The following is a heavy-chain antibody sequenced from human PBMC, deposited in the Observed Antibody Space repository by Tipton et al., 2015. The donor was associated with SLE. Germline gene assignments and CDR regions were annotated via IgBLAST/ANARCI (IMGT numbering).Heavy chain of an antibody. CDR2: IYYSGST. CDR1: GGSISSHY. D-gene: IGHD4-17*01. CDR3: AREVTVTGGDAFDI. J-gene: IGHJ3*02. Sequence: GLVKPSGTLSLTCTVSGGSISSHYWSWIRQPPGKGLEWIGYIYYSGSTDYNPSLKSRVTISVDTSKNQFSLKLSSVTAADTAVYYCAREVTVTGGDAFDIWGQGTMVTVSS. V-gene: IGHV4-59*11.